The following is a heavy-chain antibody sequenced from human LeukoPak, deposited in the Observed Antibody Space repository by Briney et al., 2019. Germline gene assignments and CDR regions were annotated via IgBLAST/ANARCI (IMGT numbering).Heavy chain of an antibody. Sequence: GGSLRLSCAASGFTFSSYAMHWVRQAPGKGLEWVAVISYDGSNKYYADSVKGRFTISRDNSKNTLYLQMNSLRAEDTALYYCARANSPDRDAFDIWGQGTMVTVSS. J-gene: IGHJ3*02. CDR2: ISYDGSNK. D-gene: IGHD1-7*01. V-gene: IGHV3-30*04. CDR1: GFTFSSYA. CDR3: ARANSPDRDAFDI.